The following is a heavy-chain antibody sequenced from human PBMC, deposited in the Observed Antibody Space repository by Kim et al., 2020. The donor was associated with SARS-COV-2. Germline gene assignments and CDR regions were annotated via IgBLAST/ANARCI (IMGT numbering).Heavy chain of an antibody. V-gene: IGHV3-48*03. D-gene: IGHD6-19*01. J-gene: IGHJ4*02. Sequence: GGSLRLSCAASGFTFSSYEMNWVRQAPGKGLEWVSYISSSGSTIYYADSVKGRFTISRDNAKNSLYLQMNSLRAEDTAVYYCARVNHTKNSSGWSDYWGQGTLVTVSS. CDR1: GFTFSSYE. CDR3: ARVNHTKNSSGWSDY. CDR2: ISSSGSTI.